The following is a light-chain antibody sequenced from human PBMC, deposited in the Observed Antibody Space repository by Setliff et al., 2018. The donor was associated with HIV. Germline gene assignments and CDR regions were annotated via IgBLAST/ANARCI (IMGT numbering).Light chain of an antibody. J-gene: IGKJ4*01. CDR1: QGISSY. CDR2: VAS. CDR3: QQFSGFPPT. V-gene: IGKV1-9*01. Sequence: DIQLTQSPSFLSASVGDRVIITCRASQGISSYLAWYQQKPVKAPELLIYVASTLQRGVPSRFSGSGSGTEFTLTISSLQPEDFATYYCQQFSGFPPTFGGGTKVDIK.